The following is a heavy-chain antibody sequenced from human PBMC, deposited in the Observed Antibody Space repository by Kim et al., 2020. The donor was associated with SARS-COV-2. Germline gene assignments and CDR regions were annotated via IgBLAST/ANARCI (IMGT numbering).Heavy chain of an antibody. J-gene: IGHJ6*02. Sequence: GGSLRLSCAASGFTFSSYAMHWVRQAPGKGLEWVAVISYDGSNKYYADSVKGRFTISRDNSKNTLYLQMNSLRAEDTAVYYCARSITMIVVYYYGMDVWGQGTTVTVSS. D-gene: IGHD3-22*01. CDR2: ISYDGSNK. CDR1: GFTFSSYA. CDR3: ARSITMIVVYYYGMDV. V-gene: IGHV3-30-3*01.